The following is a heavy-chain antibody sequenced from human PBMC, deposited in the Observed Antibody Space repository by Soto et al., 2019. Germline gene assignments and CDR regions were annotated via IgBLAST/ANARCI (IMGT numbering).Heavy chain of an antibody. Sequence: SETLSLTCTVSGGSISSGGYYWSWIRQHPGKGLEWIGYIYYSGSTYYNPSLKSRVTISVDTSKNQFSLKLSSVTAADTAMYQWGREPGTVQYMDVWGKGTTVPSP. D-gene: IGHD1-1*01. CDR2: IYYSGST. V-gene: IGHV4-31*03. CDR3: GREPGTVQYMDV. CDR1: GGSISSGGYY. J-gene: IGHJ6*03.